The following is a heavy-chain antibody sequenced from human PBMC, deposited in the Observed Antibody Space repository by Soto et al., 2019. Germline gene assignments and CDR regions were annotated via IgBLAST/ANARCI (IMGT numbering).Heavy chain of an antibody. CDR3: ARSYYDSSGYYYQLRYYYGMDV. Sequence: SETLSLTCAVYGGSFSGYYWSWIRQPPGKGLEWIGEINHSGSTNYNPSLKSRVTISVDTSKNQFSLKLSSVTAADTAVYYCARSYYDSSGYYYQLRYYYGMDVWGQGTTVTVYS. J-gene: IGHJ6*02. CDR1: GGSFSGYY. V-gene: IGHV4-34*01. CDR2: INHSGST. D-gene: IGHD3-22*01.